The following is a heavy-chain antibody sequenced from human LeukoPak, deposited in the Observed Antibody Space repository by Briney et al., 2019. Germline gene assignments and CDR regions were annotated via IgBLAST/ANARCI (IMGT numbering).Heavy chain of an antibody. CDR3: ARRYSSGSNWFDP. CDR2: ISSSSSYI. D-gene: IGHD6-19*01. Sequence: GGSLRLSCAASGFTFSSYSMNWVRQAPGKGLEWVSSISSSSSYIYYADSVKGRFTISRGNPKNSLYLQMNSLRAEDTAVYYCARRYSSGSNWFDPWGQGTLVTVSS. CDR1: GFTFSSYS. V-gene: IGHV3-21*01. J-gene: IGHJ5*02.